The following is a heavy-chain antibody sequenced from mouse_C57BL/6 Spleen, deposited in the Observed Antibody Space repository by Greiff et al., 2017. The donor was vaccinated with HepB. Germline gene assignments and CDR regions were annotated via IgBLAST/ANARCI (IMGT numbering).Heavy chain of an antibody. CDR2: IHYDGSST. CDR3: ARDDDGYRFAY. Sequence: EVMLVESEGGLVQPGSSMKLSCTASGFTFSDYYMAWVRQVPEKGLEWVANIHYDGSSTYYLDSLKSRFIISRDNAKNILYLQMSSLKSEDTATYYCARDDDGYRFAYWGQGTLVTVSA. D-gene: IGHD2-3*01. J-gene: IGHJ3*01. CDR1: GFTFSDYY. V-gene: IGHV5-16*01.